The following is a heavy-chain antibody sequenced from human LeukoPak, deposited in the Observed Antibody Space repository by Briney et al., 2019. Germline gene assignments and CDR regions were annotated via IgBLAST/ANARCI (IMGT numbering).Heavy chain of an antibody. J-gene: IGHJ4*02. CDR3: ARVRVPSYCLDY. V-gene: IGHV3-72*01. CDR2: ARNKANSYTT. CDR1: AITLSDHY. Sequence: GGSLRLSWAAAAITLSDHYMDWVRQAPGKGLEWVGRARNKANSYTTKYAASVKGRFNISRDDSKNSLYLQMNSLKTEDTAVYYCARVRVPSYCLDYWGQGTLVTVSS. D-gene: IGHD3-3*01.